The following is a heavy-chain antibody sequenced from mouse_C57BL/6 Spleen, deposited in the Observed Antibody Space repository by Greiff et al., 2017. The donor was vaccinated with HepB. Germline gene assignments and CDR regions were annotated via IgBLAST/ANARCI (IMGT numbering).Heavy chain of an antibody. Sequence: EVQLQQSGPELVKPGASVKISCKASGYTFTDYYMNWVKQRHGKSLEWIGDINPNNGGTSYNQKFKGKATLTVDTTSSTAYMELRSLTSEDSAVYYCASQPDYARGAWSFDYWGQGTTLTVSS. V-gene: IGHV1-26*01. D-gene: IGHD2-4*01. CDR2: INPNNGGT. CDR3: ASQPDYARGAWSFDY. CDR1: GYTFTDYY. J-gene: IGHJ2*01.